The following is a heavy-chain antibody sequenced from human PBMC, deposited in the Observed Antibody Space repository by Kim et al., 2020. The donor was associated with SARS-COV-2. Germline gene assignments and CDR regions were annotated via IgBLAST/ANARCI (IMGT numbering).Heavy chain of an antibody. CDR3: ARDGKDYYGSGTSGMDV. CDR2: IYSGGST. V-gene: IGHV3-53*01. CDR1: GFTVSSNY. Sequence: GGSLRLSCAASGFTVSSNYMSWVRQAPGKGLEWVSVIYSGGSTYYADSVKGRFTISRDNSKNTLYLQMNSLRAEDTAVYYCARDGKDYYGSGTSGMDVWGQGTTVTVSS. D-gene: IGHD3-10*01. J-gene: IGHJ6*02.